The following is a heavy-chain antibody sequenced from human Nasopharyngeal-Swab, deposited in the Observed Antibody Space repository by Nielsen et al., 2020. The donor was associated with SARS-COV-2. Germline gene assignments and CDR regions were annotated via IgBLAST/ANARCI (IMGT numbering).Heavy chain of an antibody. Sequence: SQTLSLTCAISGDSVSSNSAAWNWIRQSPSRGLEWLGRTYYRSKWYNDYAVSVKSRITINPDTSKNQFSLQLNSVTPEDTAVYYCARGVEQQSQPEYYYYYGMDVWGQGTTVIVSS. CDR2: TYYRSKWYN. V-gene: IGHV6-1*01. CDR1: GDSVSSNSAA. CDR3: ARGVEQQSQPEYYYYYGMDV. J-gene: IGHJ6*02. D-gene: IGHD6-13*01.